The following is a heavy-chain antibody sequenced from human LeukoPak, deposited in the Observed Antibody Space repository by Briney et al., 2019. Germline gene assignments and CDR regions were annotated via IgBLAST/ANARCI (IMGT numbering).Heavy chain of an antibody. Sequence: GPVKVSCKASGYTFTSYYMHWVRQAPGQGLEWMGIINPSGGSTSYAQKFQGRVTMTRDTSTSTVYMELSSLRAEDTAVYYCARDRVVYYYMDVWGKGTTVTVSS. CDR1: GYTFTSYY. D-gene: IGHD3-22*01. CDR2: INPSGGST. CDR3: ARDRVVYYYMDV. J-gene: IGHJ6*03. V-gene: IGHV1-46*01.